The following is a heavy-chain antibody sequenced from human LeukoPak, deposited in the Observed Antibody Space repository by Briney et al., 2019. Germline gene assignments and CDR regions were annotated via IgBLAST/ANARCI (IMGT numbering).Heavy chain of an antibody. V-gene: IGHV4-38-2*01. Sequence: SETLSLTCAVSGYSISSGYYWGWIRQPPGKGLEWIGSIYHSGSTYYNPSLKSRVTISVDTSKNQFSLKLSSVTAADTAVHYCARLIAIPVEGFDYWGQGTLVTVSS. CDR2: IYHSGST. J-gene: IGHJ4*02. D-gene: IGHD2-21*01. CDR1: GYSISSGYY. CDR3: ARLIAIPVEGFDY.